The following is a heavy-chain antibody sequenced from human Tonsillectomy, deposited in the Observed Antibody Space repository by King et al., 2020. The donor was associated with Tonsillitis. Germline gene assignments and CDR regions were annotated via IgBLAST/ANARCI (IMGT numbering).Heavy chain of an antibody. J-gene: IGHJ6*03. CDR2: INPKSGGR. CDR3: ARGQLVGSLNYYYYKDV. D-gene: IGHD1-1*01. Sequence: QLVQSGAEVKKPGASVKVSCKASGYTFSDYYMHWVRQAPGQGLEWMGWINPKSGGRNYVQKFQGRVTMTRDTSISTAYMEVSRLRSDDTAVYYCARGQLVGSLNYYYYKDVWGKGTTVTVSS. CDR1: GYTFSDYY. V-gene: IGHV1-2*02.